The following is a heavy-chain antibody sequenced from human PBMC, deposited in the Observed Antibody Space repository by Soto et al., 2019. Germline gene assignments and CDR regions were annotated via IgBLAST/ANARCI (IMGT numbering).Heavy chain of an antibody. Sequence: EVQLLESGGDLVQPGGSLRLSCVASGFTFSDYVMSCVRQVPGKGLEWVSSISDGGERTDYRDSVRGRFTISRDNARFTLHLQTNSLRVDDTAIYFCARDRSTDFGLDVWGQGTTVTVSS. J-gene: IGHJ6*02. CDR1: GFTFSDYV. V-gene: IGHV3-23*01. CDR3: ARDRSTDFGLDV. D-gene: IGHD3-3*01. CDR2: ISDGGERT.